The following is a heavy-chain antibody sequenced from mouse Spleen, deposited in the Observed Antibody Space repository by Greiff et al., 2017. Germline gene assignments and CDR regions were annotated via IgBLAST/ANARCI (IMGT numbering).Heavy chain of an antibody. CDR3: ARGGGITTVVATDYYAMDY. J-gene: IGHJ4*01. CDR1: GYTFTSYW. Sequence: QVQLQQPGTELVKPGASVKLSCKASGYTFTSYWMHWVKQRPGQGLEWIGNINPSNGGTNYNEKFKSKATLTVDKSSSTAYMQLSSLTSEDSAVYYCARGGGITTVVATDYYAMDYWGQGTSVTVSS. D-gene: IGHD1-1*01. CDR2: INPSNGGT. V-gene: IGHV1-53*01.